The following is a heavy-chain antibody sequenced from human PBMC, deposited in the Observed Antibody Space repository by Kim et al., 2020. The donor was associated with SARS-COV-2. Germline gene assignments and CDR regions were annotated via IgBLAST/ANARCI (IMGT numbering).Heavy chain of an antibody. CDR2: ISYDGSNK. J-gene: IGHJ4*02. CDR3: AKEPIVGATHNYDY. CDR1: GFTFSSYG. Sequence: GGSLRLSCAASGFTFSSYGMHWVRQAPGKGLEWVAVISYDGSNKYYADSVKGRFTISRDNSKNTLYLQMNSLRAEDTAVYYCAKEPIVGATHNYDYWGQGTLVTVSS. V-gene: IGHV3-30*18. D-gene: IGHD1-26*01.